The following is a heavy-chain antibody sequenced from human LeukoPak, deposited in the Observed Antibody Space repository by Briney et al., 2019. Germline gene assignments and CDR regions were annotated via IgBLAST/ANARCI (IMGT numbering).Heavy chain of an antibody. CDR3: AKDLSVAVAGLGFDY. CDR1: GFTFSSSA. Sequence: GGSLRLSCAASGFTFSSSAMSWVRQAPGKGLEWVEVISYDGSNKYYADSVKGRFTISRDNSKNTLYLQMNSLRAEDTAVYYCAKDLSVAVAGLGFDYWGQGTLVTVSS. V-gene: IGHV3-30*18. D-gene: IGHD6-19*01. CDR2: ISYDGSNK. J-gene: IGHJ4*02.